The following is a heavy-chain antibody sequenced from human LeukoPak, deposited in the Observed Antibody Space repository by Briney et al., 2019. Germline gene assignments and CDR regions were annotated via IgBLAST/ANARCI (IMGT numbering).Heavy chain of an antibody. CDR2: ISHSGST. CDR3: ARVNTVMATFDY. Sequence: PSETLSLTCTVSGYSISSAYGGWIRQPPGKGLEWIATISHSGSTYYNLSLKSRVTISGDTSQSQYSLKLSSVTAADTAVYYCARVNTVMATFDYWGQGTLVTVSS. V-gene: IGHV4-38-2*02. CDR1: GYSISSAY. J-gene: IGHJ4*02. D-gene: IGHD5-18*01.